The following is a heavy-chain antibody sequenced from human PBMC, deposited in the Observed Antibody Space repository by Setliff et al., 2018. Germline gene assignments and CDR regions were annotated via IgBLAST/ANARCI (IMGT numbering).Heavy chain of an antibody. CDR3: AREDCSSTSCYVK. Sequence: EASVKVSCKASGGTFSSYAISWVRQAPGQGLEWMGGIIPIFGTANYAQKFQGRVTITTDESTSTAYMELSSLRSEGTAVYYCAREDCSSTSCYVKWGQGTLVTVSS. V-gene: IGHV1-69*05. CDR2: IIPIFGTA. D-gene: IGHD2-2*01. CDR1: GGTFSSYA. J-gene: IGHJ4*02.